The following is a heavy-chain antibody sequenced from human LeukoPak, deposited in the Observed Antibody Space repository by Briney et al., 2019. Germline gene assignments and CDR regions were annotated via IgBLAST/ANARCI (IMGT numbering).Heavy chain of an antibody. CDR1: GFTFSSYA. V-gene: IGHV3-30*04. J-gene: IGHJ4*02. CDR3: ARVTYYYDSSGYYDYFDY. Sequence: PGGSLRPSCAASGFTFSSYAMHWVRQAPGKGLEWVAVISYDGSNKYYADSVKGRFTISRDNSKNTLYLQMNSLRAEDTAVYYCARVTYYYDSSGYYDYFDYWGQGTLVTVSS. CDR2: ISYDGSNK. D-gene: IGHD3-22*01.